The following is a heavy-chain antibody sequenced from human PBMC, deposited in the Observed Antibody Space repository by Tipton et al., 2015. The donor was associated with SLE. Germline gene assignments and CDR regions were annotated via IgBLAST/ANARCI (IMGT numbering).Heavy chain of an antibody. CDR1: GGSISSSTYY. CDR3: ASLLWYSSGSFED. Sequence: TLSLTCTVPGGSISSSTYYWGWIRQPPGKGLEWIGNINYSGTTYYNPSLRSRVTTSVDTSKNQFSLKLASVTAADTAVYYCASLLWYSSGSFEDWGQGTLVTVSS. D-gene: IGHD6-19*01. V-gene: IGHV4-39*07. CDR2: INYSGTT. J-gene: IGHJ4*02.